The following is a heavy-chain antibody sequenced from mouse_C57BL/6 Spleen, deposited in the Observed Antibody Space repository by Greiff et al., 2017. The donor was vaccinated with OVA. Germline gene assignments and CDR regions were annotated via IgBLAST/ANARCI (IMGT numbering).Heavy chain of an antibody. CDR1: GYAFSSSW. J-gene: IGHJ3*01. D-gene: IGHD1-1*01. V-gene: IGHV1-82*01. Sequence: QVQLQQSGPELVKPGASVKISCKASGYAFSSSWMNWVKQRPGKGLEWIGRIYPGDGDTNYNGKFKGKATLTADKSSSTAYMQLSSLTSEDSAVYFCAGSTVVAPGFAYWGQGTLVTVSA. CDR2: IYPGDGDT. CDR3: AGSTVVAPGFAY.